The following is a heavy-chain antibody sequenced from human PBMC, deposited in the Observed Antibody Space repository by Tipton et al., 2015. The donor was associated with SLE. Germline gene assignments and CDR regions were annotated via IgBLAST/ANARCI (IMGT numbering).Heavy chain of an antibody. D-gene: IGHD4-23*01. J-gene: IGHJ5*02. CDR2: VYPGGTA. Sequence: TLSLTCTVSGYSISRGYYWGWIRQPPGGGLEWLGSVYPGGTAYYNPSLKSRVTVSVDTAKNQFSLKLTSVTAADTAVYHCARDPLRDYGGQTAPESWGQGTLVTVSS. CDR1: GYSISRGYY. CDR3: ARDPLRDYGGQTAPES. V-gene: IGHV4-38-2*02.